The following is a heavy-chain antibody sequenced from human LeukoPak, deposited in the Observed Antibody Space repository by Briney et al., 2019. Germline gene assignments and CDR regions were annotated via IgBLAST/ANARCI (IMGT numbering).Heavy chain of an antibody. J-gene: IGHJ4*02. CDR3: ARGPGGIAARPRYVDY. CDR2: INHSGST. Sequence: SETLSLTCAVYGGSFSGYYWSWIRQPPGKGLEWIGEINHSGSTNYNPSLKSRVTISVDTSKNQFSLKLSSVTAADTAVYYCARGPGGIAARPRYVDYWGQGTLVTVSS. CDR1: GGSFSGYY. D-gene: IGHD6-6*01. V-gene: IGHV4-34*01.